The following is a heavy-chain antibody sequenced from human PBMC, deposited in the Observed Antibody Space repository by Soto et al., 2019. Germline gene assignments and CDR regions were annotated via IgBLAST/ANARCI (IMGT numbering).Heavy chain of an antibody. CDR2: FDPEDGET. D-gene: IGHD1-26*01. V-gene: IGHV1-24*01. J-gene: IGHJ6*02. CDR1: GYALTELS. CDR3: ATSYYGGNYYGKDV. Sequence: ASVKVSCKVSGYALTELSMHWVRQAPGKGLEWMGGFDPEDGETIYAQKFQGRVTMTEDTSTDTACMELSSLRSEDTAVYYCATSYYGGNYYGKDVWGQGTTVTVSS.